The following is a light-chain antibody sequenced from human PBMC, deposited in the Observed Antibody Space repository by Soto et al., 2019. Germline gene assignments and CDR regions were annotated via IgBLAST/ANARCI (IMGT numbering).Light chain of an antibody. CDR3: GSYAVRKDCEVYV. Sequence: QSVLAQPPSASGSPGQSVTISCTGTSSDVGNYDYVSWYQQHPGKAPKLIIYYVNKRPSGVPDRFSGSKSGNTASLTVSGLQAEDEADYYCGSYAVRKDCEVYVFGTGTQLTVL. CDR1: SSDVGNYDY. CDR2: YVN. J-gene: IGLJ1*01. V-gene: IGLV2-8*01.